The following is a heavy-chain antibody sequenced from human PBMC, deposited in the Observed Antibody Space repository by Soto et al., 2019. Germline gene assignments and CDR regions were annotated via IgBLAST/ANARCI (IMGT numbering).Heavy chain of an antibody. J-gene: IGHJ5*02. CDR1: GGSILDSTYY. Sequence: QLLLQESGPGLVKPSETLSLTCTVSGGSILDSTYYWAWIRQSPGKGLEWIGTIFYSVGTFYTPSLKSRVTMSVDTSNNQFSMKLSSVTAADPAVYYCARQASGYYYGWFDPWGQGTLVTVSS. CDR2: IFYSVGT. V-gene: IGHV4-39*01. CDR3: ARQASGYYYGWFDP. D-gene: IGHD3-22*01.